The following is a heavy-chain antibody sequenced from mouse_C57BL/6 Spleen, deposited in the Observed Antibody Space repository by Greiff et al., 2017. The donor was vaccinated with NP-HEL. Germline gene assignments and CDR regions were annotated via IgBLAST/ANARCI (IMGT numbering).Heavy chain of an antibody. J-gene: IGHJ2*01. Sequence: QVQLQQPGAELVKPGASVKVSCKASGYPFTSYWMHWVKQRPGQGLEWIGRIHPSDSDTNYNQKFKGKATLTVDKSSSTAYMQLSSLTSEDSAVYYCAIWAKGNWDVRDHFDYWGQGTTLTVSS. CDR3: AIWAKGNWDVRDHFDY. CDR1: GYPFTSYW. V-gene: IGHV1-74*01. D-gene: IGHD4-1*01. CDR2: IHPSDSDT.